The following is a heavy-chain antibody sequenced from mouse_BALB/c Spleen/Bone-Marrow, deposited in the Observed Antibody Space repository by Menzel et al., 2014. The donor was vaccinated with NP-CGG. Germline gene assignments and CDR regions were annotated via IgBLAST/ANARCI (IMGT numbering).Heavy chain of an antibody. CDR1: GFSLTSYG. J-gene: IGHJ3*01. D-gene: IGHD3-2*01. V-gene: IGHV2-9*02. CDR3: ARALDSSGYGFAY. CDR2: IWAGGST. Sequence: QVQLKDSGPGLVAPSQSLSITCTVSGFSLTSYGVHWVRQPPGKGLEWLGVIWAGGSTNYNSALMSRLSISKDNSKSXVFLKMNSLQTDDTAMYYCARALDSSGYGFAYWGQGTLVTVSA.